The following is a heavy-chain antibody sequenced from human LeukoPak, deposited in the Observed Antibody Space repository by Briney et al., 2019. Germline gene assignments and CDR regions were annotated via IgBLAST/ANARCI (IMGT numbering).Heavy chain of an antibody. J-gene: IGHJ5*02. V-gene: IGHV5-51*01. CDR2: TYPGDSDT. Sequence: GESLKISCKGSGYSFTSYWIGWVRQMPGKGLEWMGITYPGDSDTRYSPSFQGQVTISADKSISTAYLQWSSLKASDTAMYYCARRPGYCSSTSCYNWFDPWGQGTLVTVSS. D-gene: IGHD2-2*01. CDR3: ARRPGYCSSTSCYNWFDP. CDR1: GYSFTSYW.